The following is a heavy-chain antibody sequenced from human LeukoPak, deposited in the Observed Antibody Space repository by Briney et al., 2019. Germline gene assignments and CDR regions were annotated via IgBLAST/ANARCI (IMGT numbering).Heavy chain of an antibody. CDR3: ARGPLILYFDY. D-gene: IGHD3-10*01. CDR1: GYTFTTYD. Sequence: ASVKVSSMPSGYTFTTYDINWVRQAPGQGLEWMGWMNPNSGNTGYTQKLQGSDTISRNTSISTAYMELSSLRSEDTAVYYCARGPLILYFDYWGQGTLVTVSS. J-gene: IGHJ4*02. CDR2: MNPNSGNT. V-gene: IGHV1-8*01.